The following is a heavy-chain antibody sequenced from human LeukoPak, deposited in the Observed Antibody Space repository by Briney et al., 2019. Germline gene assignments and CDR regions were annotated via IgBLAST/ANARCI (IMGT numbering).Heavy chain of an antibody. V-gene: IGHV4-38-2*02. J-gene: IGHJ4*02. D-gene: IGHD1-14*01. CDR1: GYSISSGYY. Sequence: SETLSLTCTVSGYSISSGYYWGWIRQPPGKGLEWIGSIYHSGSTYYNPSLESRVTIPVDTSKNQFSLKLSSVTAADTAVYYCARGRGISSIKIPYFDYWGQGTLVTVSS. CDR3: ARGRGISSIKIPYFDY. CDR2: IYHSGST.